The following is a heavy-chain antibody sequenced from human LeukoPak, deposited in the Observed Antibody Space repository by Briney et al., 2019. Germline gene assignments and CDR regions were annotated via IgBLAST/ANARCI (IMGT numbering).Heavy chain of an antibody. V-gene: IGHV3-73*01. J-gene: IGHJ5*02. CDR2: IRSKANSYAT. Sequence: PGGSLRLSCAASGFTFSGSAMHWVRQASGKGLEWVGRIRSKANSYATAYAASVKGRFTISRDDSKNTAYLQMNSLKTEDTAVYYCTRHDDVVVPENWFDPRGQGTLVTVSS. CDR1: GFTFSGSA. CDR3: TRHDDVVVPENWFDP. D-gene: IGHD2-2*01.